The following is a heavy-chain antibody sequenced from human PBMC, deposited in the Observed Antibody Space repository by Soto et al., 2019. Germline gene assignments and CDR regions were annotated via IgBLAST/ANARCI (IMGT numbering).Heavy chain of an antibody. V-gene: IGHV4-59*01. Sequence: QVQLQESGPGLVKPSETLSLTCTVSGGSISSYYWSWIRQPPGKGLEWIGYIYYSGSTNYNPSLTSRVTVSVDTSKNQFSLKLSSVTAADTAVYYCARDGGGIDWYFDLWGRGTLVTVSS. CDR3: ARDGGGIDWYFDL. CDR2: IYYSGST. J-gene: IGHJ2*01. CDR1: GGSISSYY. D-gene: IGHD1-26*01.